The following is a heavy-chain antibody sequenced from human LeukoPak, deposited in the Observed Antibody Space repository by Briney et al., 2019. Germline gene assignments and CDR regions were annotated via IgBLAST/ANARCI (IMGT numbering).Heavy chain of an antibody. CDR1: GFTFSSYW. CDR3: ARDLSGVTGYTYGRGIDY. J-gene: IGHJ4*02. V-gene: IGHV3-7*01. Sequence: GGSLRLSCAASGFTFSSYWMSWVRQAPGKGLEWVANIKEDGNGNNYADSVRGRFTISRDNAKTSLYLQMNSLRAEDTAVYYCARDLSGVTGYTYGRGIDYWGQGTLVTVSS. D-gene: IGHD5-18*01. CDR2: IKEDGNGN.